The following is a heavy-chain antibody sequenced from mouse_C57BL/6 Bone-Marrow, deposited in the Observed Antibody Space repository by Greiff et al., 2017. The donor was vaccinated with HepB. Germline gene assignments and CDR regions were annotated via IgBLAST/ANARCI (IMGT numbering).Heavy chain of an antibody. D-gene: IGHD2-2*01. J-gene: IGHJ4*01. V-gene: IGHV1-5*01. CDR1: GYTFTSYW. CDR2: IYPGNSDT. Sequence: DVQLQESGTVLARPGASVKMSCKTSGYTFTSYWMHWVKQRPGQGLEWIGAIYPGNSDTSYNQKFKGKAKLTAVTSASTAYMELSSLTNEDAAVYYCTRFYGYSYYAMDYWGQGTSVTVSS. CDR3: TRFYGYSYYAMDY.